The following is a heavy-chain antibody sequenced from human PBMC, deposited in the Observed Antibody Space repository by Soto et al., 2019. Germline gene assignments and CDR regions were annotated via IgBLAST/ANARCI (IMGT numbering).Heavy chain of an antibody. CDR1: GFTFSSYA. CDR2: ITGSGGST. CDR3: AKVDSSSWSFLGGVDY. Sequence: GGSLRLSCAVSGFTFSSYAMSWVRQAPGKGLEWVSGITGSGGSTYYADSLKGRFTISRDNSKNTLYLQMNSLRAEDTAVYYCAKVDSSSWSFLGGVDYWGQGT. V-gene: IGHV3-23*01. D-gene: IGHD6-13*01. J-gene: IGHJ4*02.